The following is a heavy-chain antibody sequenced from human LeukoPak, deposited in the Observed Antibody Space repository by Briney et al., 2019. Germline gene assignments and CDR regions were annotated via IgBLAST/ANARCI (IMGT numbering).Heavy chain of an antibody. J-gene: IGHJ4*02. CDR1: GFTFNSYD. CDR3: AIRGGRAAAGTGRFDY. Sequence: PGGSLRLSCAASGFTFNSYDMSWVRQAPGKGLEWVSGISSSGSPTYYADAVKGRFSVSRDNSKNTLHLQMNSLRAEDTAVYYCAIRGGRAAAGTGRFDYWGQGTLVTVSS. D-gene: IGHD6-13*01. CDR2: ISSSGSPT. V-gene: IGHV3-23*01.